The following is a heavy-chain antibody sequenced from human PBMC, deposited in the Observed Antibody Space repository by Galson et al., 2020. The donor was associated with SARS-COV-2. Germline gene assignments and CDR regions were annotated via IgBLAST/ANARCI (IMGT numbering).Heavy chain of an antibody. CDR2: ISSSSSTI. J-gene: IGHJ4*02. Sequence: GGSLRLSCAASGFTFSDYSMNWVRQAPGKGLEWVSYISSSSSTIYYADSLKGRFTSSRDNAKNSLYLQMNSLRVDDTDVYYCARGTDKIGVAGKGDYWGQGTLVTVSS. CDR3: ARGTDKIGVAGKGDY. V-gene: IGHV3-48*04. D-gene: IGHD6-19*01. CDR1: GFTFSDYS.